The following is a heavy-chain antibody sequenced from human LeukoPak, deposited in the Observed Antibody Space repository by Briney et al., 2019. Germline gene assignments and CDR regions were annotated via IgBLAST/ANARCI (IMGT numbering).Heavy chain of an antibody. Sequence: SETLSLTCTVFGDSISSDYWTWIRQSPGKGLEWIGLIYNSGSTNYNPSLKSRVTISVDTSKNQFSLKLSSVTAADTAVYYCARGGDYYDSSGYYHFDYWGQGTLVTVSS. J-gene: IGHJ4*02. CDR2: IYNSGST. D-gene: IGHD3-22*01. CDR1: GDSISSDY. V-gene: IGHV4-59*12. CDR3: ARGGDYYDSSGYYHFDY.